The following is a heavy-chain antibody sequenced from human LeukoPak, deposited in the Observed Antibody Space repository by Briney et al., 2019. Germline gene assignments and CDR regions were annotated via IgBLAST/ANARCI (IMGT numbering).Heavy chain of an antibody. Sequence: GGSLRLSCAASGFTVSSNYMSWVRRAPGKGLEWVSVIYSGGDTYYADSVKGRFTISRDNSKNTLYLQMNSLRAEDTAVYYCARVPYDSSLLAFDIWGQGTMVTVSS. J-gene: IGHJ3*02. V-gene: IGHV3-53*01. CDR3: ARVPYDSSLLAFDI. D-gene: IGHD3-22*01. CDR1: GFTVSSNY. CDR2: IYSGGDT.